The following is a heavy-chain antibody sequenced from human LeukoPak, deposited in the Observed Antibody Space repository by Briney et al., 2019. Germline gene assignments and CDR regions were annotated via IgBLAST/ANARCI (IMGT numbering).Heavy chain of an antibody. V-gene: IGHV3-73*01. J-gene: IGHJ4*02. D-gene: IGHD2-2*01. Sequence: GGSLKLSCAASGFTFSGSAMHWVRQASGKGLEWVGRIRSKANSYATAYAASVKGRFTISRDDSKNTAYLQMNSLKTEDTAVYYCTRYCSSTSCLYGFDYWGQGTLATVSS. CDR1: GFTFSGSA. CDR3: TRYCSSTSCLYGFDY. CDR2: IRSKANSYAT.